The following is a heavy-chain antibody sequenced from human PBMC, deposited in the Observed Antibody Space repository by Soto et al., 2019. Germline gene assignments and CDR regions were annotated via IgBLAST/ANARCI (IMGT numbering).Heavy chain of an antibody. CDR1: GYTFTSYG. CDR3: AREASAVISLDY. J-gene: IGHJ4*02. D-gene: IGHD6-19*01. Sequence: GASVKVSCKASGYTFTSYGISWVRQAPGQGLEWMGWISAYSGDTNYAQKLQGRVTLTTDTSTGTAYMELNSLTSDDTAVYYCAREASAVISLDYWGQGTLVTVSS. V-gene: IGHV1-18*01. CDR2: ISAYSGDT.